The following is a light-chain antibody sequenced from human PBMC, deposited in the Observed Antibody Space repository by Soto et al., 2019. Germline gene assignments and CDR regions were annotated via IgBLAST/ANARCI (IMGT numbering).Light chain of an antibody. V-gene: IGKV1-39*01. CDR3: QQCYSSPRT. CDR2: AAS. CDR1: QRNSTY. Sequence: DIQMTQSPSTLSAGVGDRVTITCRASQRNSTYLNWYQQKPGKAPTLLIYAASSLQSGVPSRFSGGGSGTDFTLTINTLQPEDFATYFCQQCYSSPRTFGPGTKVEIK. J-gene: IGKJ1*01.